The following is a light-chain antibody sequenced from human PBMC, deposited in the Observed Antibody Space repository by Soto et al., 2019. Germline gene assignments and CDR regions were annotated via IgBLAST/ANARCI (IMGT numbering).Light chain of an antibody. CDR3: QQRGNWIT. Sequence: IVLTQSPATLSLSPGERATLSCRASQSVSSYLAWYQQKPGQAPRLLIYDASNRATDIPARFSGSGSGTDFTLTISSLEPEDFAVYYCQQRGNWITFGQGTRLEIK. CDR2: DAS. V-gene: IGKV3-11*01. J-gene: IGKJ5*01. CDR1: QSVSSY.